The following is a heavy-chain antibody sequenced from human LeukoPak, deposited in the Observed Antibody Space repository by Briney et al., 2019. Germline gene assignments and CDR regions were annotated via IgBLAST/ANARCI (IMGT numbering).Heavy chain of an antibody. CDR1: GFTFSRYG. D-gene: IGHD3-10*02. V-gene: IGHV3-30*02. CDR2: IRYDGSNK. CDR3: AKEELRRITMWGYMDV. Sequence: GGSLRLSCAASGFTFSRYGMHWVRQAPGKGLEGVAFIRYDGSNKYYADSVKGRFTISRDNSKNTLYLQMNSLRAEDTAVYYCAKEELRRITMWGYMDVWGKGTTVTISS. J-gene: IGHJ6*03.